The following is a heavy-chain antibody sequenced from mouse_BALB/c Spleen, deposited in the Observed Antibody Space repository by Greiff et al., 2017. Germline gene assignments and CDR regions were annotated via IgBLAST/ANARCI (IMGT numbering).Heavy chain of an antibody. CDR2: ISDGGSYT. D-gene: IGHD6-5*01. V-gene: IGHV5-4*02. CDR3: ARAPGLYYYAMDY. J-gene: IGHJ4*01. Sequence: DVKLVESGGGLVKPGGSLKLSCAASGFTFSDYYMYWVRQTPEKRLEWVATISDGGSYTYYPDSVKGRFTISRDNAKNNLYLQMSSLKSEDTAMYYCARAPGLYYYAMDYWGQGTSVTVSS. CDR1: GFTFSDYY.